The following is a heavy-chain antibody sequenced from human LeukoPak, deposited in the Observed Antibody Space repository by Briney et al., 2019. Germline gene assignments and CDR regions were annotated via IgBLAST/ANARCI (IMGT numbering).Heavy chain of an antibody. J-gene: IGHJ4*02. V-gene: IGHV3-30*18. CDR2: ISYDGSNT. D-gene: IGHD6-19*01. Sequence: PGGSLRLSCATSGFTFSSYGMHWVRQTPGKGLEWVAVISYDGSNTYYADSVKGRFTISRDNSKNTLYLQMNSLRTEDTAVYYCAKGTGSGWFDCFDYWGQETPVTVSS. CDR1: GFTFSSYG. CDR3: AKGTGSGWFDCFDY.